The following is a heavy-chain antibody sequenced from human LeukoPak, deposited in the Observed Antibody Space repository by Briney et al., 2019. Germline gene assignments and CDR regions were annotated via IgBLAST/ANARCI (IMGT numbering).Heavy chain of an antibody. Sequence: SETLSLTCTVSGDSFSSVKDYWAWIRQPPGKGLEWIASGDYSGGTYYNPSLESRVTISADMSKNQFSLKLSSVTAADTAVYYCARERGEEYSSGWYKRNYFDNWGQGTRVTVSS. CDR3: ARERGEEYSSGWYKRNYFDN. CDR1: GDSFSSVKDY. V-gene: IGHV4-39*07. CDR2: GDYSGGT. J-gene: IGHJ4*02. D-gene: IGHD6-19*01.